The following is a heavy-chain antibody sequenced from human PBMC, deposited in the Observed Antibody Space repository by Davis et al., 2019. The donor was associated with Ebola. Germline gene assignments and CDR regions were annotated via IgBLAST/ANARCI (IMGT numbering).Heavy chain of an antibody. CDR1: GFTFSSYG. CDR2: ISYDGSNK. J-gene: IGHJ4*02. CDR3: ARLVAYCGGDCPGDY. Sequence: GESLKISRAASGFTFSSYGMHWVRQAPGKGLEWVAVISYDGSNKYYADSVKGRFTISRDNSKNTLYLQMGSLRAEDMAVYYCARLVAYCGGDCPGDYWGQGTLVTVSS. D-gene: IGHD2-21*01. V-gene: IGHV3-30*03.